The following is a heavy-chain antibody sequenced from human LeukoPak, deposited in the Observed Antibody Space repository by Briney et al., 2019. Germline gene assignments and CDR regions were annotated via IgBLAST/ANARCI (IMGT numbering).Heavy chain of an antibody. J-gene: IGHJ6*03. CDR3: ARDVLYCSSTSCYIRSGLDNHMDV. V-gene: IGHV1-18*01. CDR1: GYTFTSYG. Sequence: ASVKVSCKASGYTFTSYGISCVRQAPGQGLEWMGCISAYNGNTNYAQKLQGRVTMTTDTSTSTAYMELRSLRSDDTAVYYCARDVLYCSSTSCYIRSGLDNHMDVWGKGTTVTVSS. D-gene: IGHD2-2*02. CDR2: ISAYNGNT.